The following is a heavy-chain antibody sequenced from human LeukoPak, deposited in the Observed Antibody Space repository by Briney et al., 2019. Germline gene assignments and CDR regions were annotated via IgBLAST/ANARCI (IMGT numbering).Heavy chain of an antibody. CDR2: ISYDGSNK. J-gene: IGHJ6*03. D-gene: IGHD6-6*01. CDR1: GFTFSSYA. Sequence: GGSLRLSCAASGFTFSSYAMHWVRQAPGKGLEWVAVISYDGSNKYYADSVKGRFTISRDNSKNTLYLQMNSLRAEDTAVYYCARAVGGVSSSDLLEYMDVWGKGTTVTVSS. V-gene: IGHV3-30*04. CDR3: ARAVGGVSSSDLLEYMDV.